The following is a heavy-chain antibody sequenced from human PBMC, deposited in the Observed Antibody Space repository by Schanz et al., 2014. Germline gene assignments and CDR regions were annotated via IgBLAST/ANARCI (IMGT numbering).Heavy chain of an antibody. D-gene: IGHD3-3*01. J-gene: IGHJ4*02. CDR1: GFTVSAYS. Sequence: EVQLVESGGGLVKPGGSLRLSCSGFTVSAYSANWVRQAPGKGLEWVANIKQDESERSYVDSVKGRFTISRDNAKNSLYLQMNSLRAEDTAVYYCARDKGGYYPFDYWGQGTLVTVSS. V-gene: IGHV3-7*01. CDR2: IKQDESER. CDR3: ARDKGGYYPFDY.